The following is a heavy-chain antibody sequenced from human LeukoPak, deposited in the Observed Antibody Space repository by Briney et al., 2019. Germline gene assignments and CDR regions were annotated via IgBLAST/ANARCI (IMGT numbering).Heavy chain of an antibody. CDR3: ARGLCGGDCYDY. V-gene: IGHV3-7*01. Sequence: GSLMLSCAGPEFTFSNYWMTWVRQAPGKGLEWVANINEGGSDKYYVDSVKGRFTISRDNSKNTLYLQMNSLRAEDTAVYYCARGLCGGDCYDYWGQGTLVTVSS. CDR1: EFTFSNYW. D-gene: IGHD2-21*01. J-gene: IGHJ4*02. CDR2: INEGGSDK.